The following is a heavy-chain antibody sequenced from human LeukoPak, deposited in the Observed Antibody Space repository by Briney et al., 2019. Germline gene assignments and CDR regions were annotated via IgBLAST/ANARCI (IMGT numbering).Heavy chain of an antibody. Sequence: PSETLSLTCAVYGGSFSGYYWSWIRQPPGKGLEWIGEINHSGSTNYNPSLKSRVTISVDTSKNQFSLKLSSVTAADTAVYYCARLTKYNWNYSDYWGQGTLVTVSS. CDR2: INHSGST. D-gene: IGHD1-20*01. CDR3: ARLTKYNWNYSDY. J-gene: IGHJ4*02. CDR1: GGSFSGYY. V-gene: IGHV4-34*01.